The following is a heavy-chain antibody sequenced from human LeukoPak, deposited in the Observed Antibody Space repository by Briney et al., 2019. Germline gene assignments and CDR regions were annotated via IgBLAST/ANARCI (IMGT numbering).Heavy chain of an antibody. V-gene: IGHV3-7*01. CDR1: GFTFSSYW. CDR3: ARDLTGYSSGPTGY. D-gene: IGHD6-19*01. CDR2: IEQDGSEK. Sequence: GGSLRLSCAASGFTFSSYWMSWVRQAPGKGLEWVANIEQDGSEKYYVDSVKGRFTISRDNAKNSLYLQMNSLRAEDTAVYYCARDLTGYSSGPTGYWGQGTLVTVSS. J-gene: IGHJ4*02.